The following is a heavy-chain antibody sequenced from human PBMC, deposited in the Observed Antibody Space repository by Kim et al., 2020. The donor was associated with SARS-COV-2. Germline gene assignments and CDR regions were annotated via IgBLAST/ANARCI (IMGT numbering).Heavy chain of an antibody. V-gene: IGHV3-74*01. D-gene: IGHD3-16*01. CDR3: ATYYDYVWARDY. CDR1: GFTFSSYW. J-gene: IGHJ4*02. Sequence: GGSLRLSCAASGFTFSSYWMHWVRQAPGKGLVWVSHINSDGSSTSYADSVKGRFTISRDNAKNTLYLQMNSLRAEDTAVYYCATYYDYVWARDYWGQGTLVTVSS. CDR2: INSDGSST.